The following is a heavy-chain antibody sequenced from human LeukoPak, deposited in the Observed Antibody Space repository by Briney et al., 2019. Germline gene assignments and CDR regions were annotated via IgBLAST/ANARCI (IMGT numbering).Heavy chain of an antibody. D-gene: IGHD4-17*01. Sequence: GGSLRLSCAASGFTFSNYAMSWVRQPPGKGLEWVSGISESGGVTYYVDSVKGRFTISRDTSKNTVYLQMNSLRAEDTAIYYCAKRGIYGDPSDYWGQGTLVTVSS. CDR1: GFTFSNYA. V-gene: IGHV3-23*01. CDR3: AKRGIYGDPSDY. J-gene: IGHJ4*02. CDR2: ISESGGVT.